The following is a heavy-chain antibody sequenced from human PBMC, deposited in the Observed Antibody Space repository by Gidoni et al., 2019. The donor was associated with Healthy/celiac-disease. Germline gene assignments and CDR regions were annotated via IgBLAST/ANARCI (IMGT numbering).Heavy chain of an antibody. CDR2: IIPILGIA. J-gene: IGHJ4*02. CDR3: AGEGGQLGGFDY. D-gene: IGHD6-6*01. Sequence: QVQLVQSGAEVKKPGSSVQVSCKASGGTFSSYAISWVRQAPGQGLEWMGRIIPILGIANYAQKFQGRVTITADKSTSTAYMELSSLRSEDTAVYYCAGEGGQLGGFDYWGQGTLDTVSS. V-gene: IGHV1-69*09. CDR1: GGTFSSYA.